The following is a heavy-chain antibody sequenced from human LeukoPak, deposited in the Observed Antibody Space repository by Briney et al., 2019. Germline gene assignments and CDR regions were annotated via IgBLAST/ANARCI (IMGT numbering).Heavy chain of an antibody. D-gene: IGHD6-13*01. Sequence: NAGGSLRLSCAASGFTFSDYYMSCIRQAPGKGLEWVSSISSSGSTIYYADSVKGRFTISRDNAKNSLYLQMNSQGAEDTAVYYCASEGDSSSWYHHYFDYWGQGTLVTVSS. CDR3: ASEGDSSSWYHHYFDY. CDR1: GFTFSDYY. CDR2: ISSSGSTI. V-gene: IGHV3-11*01. J-gene: IGHJ4*02.